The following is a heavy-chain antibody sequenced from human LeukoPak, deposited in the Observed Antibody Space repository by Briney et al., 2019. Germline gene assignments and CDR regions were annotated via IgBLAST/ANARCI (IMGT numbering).Heavy chain of an antibody. CDR1: GFTFSSYW. V-gene: IGHV3-74*01. J-gene: IGHJ4*02. CDR2: INGDGRNI. Sequence: PGGSLRLSCVASGFTFSSYWMHWVRHDPRKGLVWVSRINGDGRNINYADSVRGRFTISRDNAKNTLYLQMNSLRAEDTAVYYCARVPSSSLRPTPFDYWGQGTLVTVSS. D-gene: IGHD6-6*01. CDR3: ARVPSSSLRPTPFDY.